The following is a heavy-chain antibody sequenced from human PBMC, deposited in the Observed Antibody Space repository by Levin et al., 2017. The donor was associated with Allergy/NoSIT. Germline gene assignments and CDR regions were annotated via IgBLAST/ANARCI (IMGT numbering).Heavy chain of an antibody. CDR2: ISGSGGST. Sequence: GESLKISCAASGFTFSSYAMSWVRQAPGKGLEWVSAISGSGGSTYYADSVKGRFTISRDNSKNTLYLQMNSLRAEDTAVYYCAKAMGYQLPSDAFDIWGQGTMVTVSS. CDR1: GFTFSSYA. CDR3: AKAMGYQLPSDAFDI. D-gene: IGHD2-2*01. V-gene: IGHV3-23*01. J-gene: IGHJ3*02.